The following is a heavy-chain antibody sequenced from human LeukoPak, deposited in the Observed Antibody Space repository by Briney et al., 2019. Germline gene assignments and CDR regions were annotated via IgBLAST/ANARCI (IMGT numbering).Heavy chain of an antibody. Sequence: SETLSLTCTVSGGSMSSYFWSWIRQPPGKGLEWIGYIYHSGSTFYNPSLKSRVTISVDTSKNQFSLKLSSVTAADTAVYYCARGRCTNGVCYRIEYFQHWGQGTLVTVSS. CDR2: IYHSGST. J-gene: IGHJ1*01. D-gene: IGHD2-8*01. V-gene: IGHV4-59*12. CDR3: ARGRCTNGVCYRIEYFQH. CDR1: GGSMSSYF.